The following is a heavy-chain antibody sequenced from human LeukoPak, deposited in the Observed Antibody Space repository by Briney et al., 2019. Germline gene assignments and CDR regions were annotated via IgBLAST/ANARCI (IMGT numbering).Heavy chain of an antibody. V-gene: IGHV3-48*03. CDR3: ARDGSYYDSSGYQIHFDY. CDR1: GFTFSSYE. D-gene: IGHD3-22*01. CDR2: ISSSGSTI. Sequence: GGSLGLSCAASGFTFSSYEMNWVRQAPGKGLEWVSYISSSGSTIYYADSVKGRFTISRDNAKNSLYLQMNSLRAEDTAVYYCARDGSYYDSSGYQIHFDYWGQGTLVTVSS. J-gene: IGHJ4*02.